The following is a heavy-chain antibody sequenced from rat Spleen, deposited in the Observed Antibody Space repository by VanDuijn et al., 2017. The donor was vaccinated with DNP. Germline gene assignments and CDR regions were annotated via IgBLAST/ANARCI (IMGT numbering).Heavy chain of an antibody. CDR3: ARLWSSGAMDV. Sequence: EVQLVESGGDLVQPGGSLKLSCVASGFTLNNYWLTWVRQVPGKGLEWVASITGSGDTTNYLDSVMGRFTITRDNAKNTLYLQMNSLRSEETATYYCARLWSSGAMDVWVQGTSVTVSS. CDR1: GFTLNNYW. CDR2: ITGSGDTT. D-gene: IGHD1-3*01. V-gene: IGHV5-31*01. J-gene: IGHJ4*01.